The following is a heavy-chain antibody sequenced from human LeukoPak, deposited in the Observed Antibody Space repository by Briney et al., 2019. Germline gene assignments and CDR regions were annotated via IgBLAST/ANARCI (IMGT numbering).Heavy chain of an antibody. Sequence: SGTLSLTCTVSGGSISNYYWSWIRQPPGKGLEWIGYIYYTGSTNYNPSLTSRVNISVDTSKNQFSLNLTSVTAADTAVYYCARWGSIAVARFDYWGQGTLVTVSS. D-gene: IGHD6-6*01. CDR2: IYYTGST. J-gene: IGHJ4*02. V-gene: IGHV4-59*01. CDR1: GGSISNYY. CDR3: ARWGSIAVARFDY.